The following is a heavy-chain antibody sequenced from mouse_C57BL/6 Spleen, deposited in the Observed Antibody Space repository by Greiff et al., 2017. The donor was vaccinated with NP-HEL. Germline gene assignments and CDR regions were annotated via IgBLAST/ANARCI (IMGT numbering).Heavy chain of an antibody. CDR3: ARRLDYYFDY. Sequence: EVMLVESGGGLVKPGGSLKLSCAASGFTFSSYAMSWVRQTPEKRLEWVATISDGGSYTYYPDNVKGRFTISRDNAKNNLYLQMSHQKSEDTAMYYYARRLDYYFDYWGQGTTLTVSS. V-gene: IGHV5-4*03. CDR2: ISDGGSYT. CDR1: GFTFSSYA. J-gene: IGHJ2*01.